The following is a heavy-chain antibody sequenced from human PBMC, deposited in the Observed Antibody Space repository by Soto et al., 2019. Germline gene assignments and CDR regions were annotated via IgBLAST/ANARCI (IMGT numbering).Heavy chain of an antibody. CDR3: AREETAWPLAYGLDV. D-gene: IGHD2-21*02. CDR2: IGRRSDI. J-gene: IGHJ6*02. Sequence: VQLVESGGGLVKPGGSLRLSCEASGFNFSTYTMHWVRQAPGKGLEWVSSIGRRSDIYYADSVKGRFTISRDNAKNSVSLQMNSLRDEDTAVYYCAREETAWPLAYGLDVWGQGTTVTVS. CDR1: GFNFSTYT. V-gene: IGHV3-21*01.